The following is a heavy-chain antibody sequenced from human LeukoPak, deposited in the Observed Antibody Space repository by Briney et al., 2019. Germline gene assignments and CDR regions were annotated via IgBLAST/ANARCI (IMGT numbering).Heavy chain of an antibody. CDR3: ARDPGRGYDI. J-gene: IGHJ3*02. Sequence: GGSLRLSCAAYGFTFANYWMAWVRQAPGKGLERVAVIKHDGREKKSVDSVKGRFTVSRDNAKNSLYLQMNSLSAEDTAVYYCARDPGRGYDIWGQGTMVTVSS. V-gene: IGHV3-7*01. CDR1: GFTFANYW. CDR2: IKHDGREK. D-gene: IGHD3-22*01.